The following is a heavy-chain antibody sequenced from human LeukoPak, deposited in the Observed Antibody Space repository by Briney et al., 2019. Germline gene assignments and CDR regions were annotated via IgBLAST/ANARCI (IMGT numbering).Heavy chain of an antibody. CDR3: AKTDRRRSSSHRGAFDI. D-gene: IGHD6-6*01. Sequence: PGGSLRLSCAAPGFTFDDYAMHWVRQAPGKGLEWVSGISWNSGSIGYADSVKGRFTISRDNAKNSLYLQMNSLRAEDTAVYYCAKTDRRRSSSHRGAFDIWGQGTMVTVSS. J-gene: IGHJ3*02. CDR2: ISWNSGSI. CDR1: GFTFDDYA. V-gene: IGHV3-9*01.